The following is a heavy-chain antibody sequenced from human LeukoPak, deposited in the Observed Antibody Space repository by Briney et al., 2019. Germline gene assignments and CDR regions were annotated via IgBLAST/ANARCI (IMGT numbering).Heavy chain of an antibody. J-gene: IGHJ6*02. CDR3: ARDRSVSSWYYYNRESYYYGMDV. D-gene: IGHD6-13*01. V-gene: IGHV3-7*01. CDR2: IKQDGSEK. CDR1: GFTFSSYW. Sequence: GGSLRLSCAASGFTFSSYWMRWVRQAPGKGLEWVDKIKQDGSEKYYVDSVKGRFTISRDNAKNSLYLQMNSLRAEDTAVYYCARDRSVSSWYYYNRESYYYGMDVWGQGTTVTVSS.